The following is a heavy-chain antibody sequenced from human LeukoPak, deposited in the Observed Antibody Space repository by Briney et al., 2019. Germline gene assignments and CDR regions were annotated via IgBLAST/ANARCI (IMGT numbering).Heavy chain of an antibody. D-gene: IGHD6-19*01. CDR2: ISSSGSTI. J-gene: IGHJ4*02. V-gene: IGHV3-11*01. Sequence: GGSLRLSCAASGFTASSNYMSWVRQAPGKGLEWVSYISSSGSTIYYADSVKGRFTISRDNAKNSLYLQMNSLRAEDTAVYYCARAGSSGRYGYWGQGTLVTVSS. CDR1: GFTASSNY. CDR3: ARAGSSGRYGY.